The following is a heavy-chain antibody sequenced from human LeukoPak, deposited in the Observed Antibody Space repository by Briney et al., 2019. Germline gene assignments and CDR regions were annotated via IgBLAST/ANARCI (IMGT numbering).Heavy chain of an antibody. CDR1: GGSISSGGYS. D-gene: IGHD3-9*01. Sequence: SETLSLTCAGSGGSISSGGYSWSWIRQPPGKGLEWIGYIYHSGSTYYNPSLKSRVTISVDRSKNQYSLKLSSVTAADTAVYYCAREYFDRSNWFDPWGQGTLVTVSS. CDR3: AREYFDRSNWFDP. J-gene: IGHJ5*02. CDR2: IYHSGST. V-gene: IGHV4-30-2*01.